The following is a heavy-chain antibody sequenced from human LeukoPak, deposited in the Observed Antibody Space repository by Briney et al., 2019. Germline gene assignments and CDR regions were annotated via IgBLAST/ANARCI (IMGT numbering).Heavy chain of an antibody. Sequence: ASVKISCKASGYTFTGYYMHWVRQAPGQGLEWMGWINPNSGGTNYAQEFQGRVTMTRDTSISTAYMELSRLRSDDTAVYYCARGHGRYSSGFLGYWGQGTLVTVSS. D-gene: IGHD6-19*01. CDR3: ARGHGRYSSGFLGY. CDR1: GYTFTGYY. V-gene: IGHV1-2*02. J-gene: IGHJ4*02. CDR2: INPNSGGT.